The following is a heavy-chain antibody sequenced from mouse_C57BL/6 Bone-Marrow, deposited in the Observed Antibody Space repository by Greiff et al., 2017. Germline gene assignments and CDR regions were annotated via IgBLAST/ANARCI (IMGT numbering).Heavy chain of an antibody. J-gene: IGHJ1*03. D-gene: IGHD1-1*01. CDR3: SRQVTTVLATKYFDV. CDR2: ISGCGGNT. CDR1: GFTFSSYT. Sequence: DVMLVESGGGLVKPGGSLKLSCAASGFTFSSYTMSWVRQTPEKRLQWVAAISGCGGNTYYPDSVKGRFTISRDNDYNILYLQLCSLRSEDTALYYCSRQVTTVLATKYFDVGGTGTTVTVSS. V-gene: IGHV5-9*01.